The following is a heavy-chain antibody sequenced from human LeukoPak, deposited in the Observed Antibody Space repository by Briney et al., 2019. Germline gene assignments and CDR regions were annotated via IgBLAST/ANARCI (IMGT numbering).Heavy chain of an antibody. Sequence: GGSLRLSCAASGFTFSSFSMNWVRQAPGKGLEWVSSISSSSSHIYYADSVKGRFTISRDNAKNTLYLQMNSLRAEDTAVYYCTRRLAAAGHWYFDLWGRGTLVTVSS. D-gene: IGHD6-13*01. CDR2: ISSSSSHI. CDR1: GFTFSSFS. CDR3: TRRLAAAGHWYFDL. V-gene: IGHV3-21*01. J-gene: IGHJ2*01.